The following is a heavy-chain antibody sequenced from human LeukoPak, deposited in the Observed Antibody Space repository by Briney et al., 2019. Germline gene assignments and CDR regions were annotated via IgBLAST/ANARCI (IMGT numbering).Heavy chain of an antibody. V-gene: IGHV4-34*01. CDR3: ARGKPRWLQLSY. J-gene: IGHJ4*02. CDR2: VNHSGST. CDR1: GGSFSGYY. D-gene: IGHD5-24*01. Sequence: PSETLSLTCAVYGGSFSGYYWSWIRQPPGKGLEWIGEVNHSGSTNYNPSLKSRVTISVDTSKNQFSLKLGSVTAADTAVYYCARGKPRWLQLSYWGQGTLVTVSS.